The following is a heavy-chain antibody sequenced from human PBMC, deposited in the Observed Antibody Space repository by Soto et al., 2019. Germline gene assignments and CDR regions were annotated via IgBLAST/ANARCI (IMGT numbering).Heavy chain of an antibody. CDR1: GGTFNTDG. CDR3: ARGRGSGFSLRSHHNGLDV. D-gene: IGHD3-10*01. V-gene: IGHV1-69*01. Sequence: QLVQSGAEVKKPGSSVRLSCKASGGTFNTDGITWVRQAPGQGLEWMGGIIPIFHTTNYAQKLQGRVTISADASTPTVYMELRSLTSGDTALYYCARGRGSGFSLRSHHNGLDVWGQGTTVTVSS. J-gene: IGHJ6*02. CDR2: IIPIFHTT.